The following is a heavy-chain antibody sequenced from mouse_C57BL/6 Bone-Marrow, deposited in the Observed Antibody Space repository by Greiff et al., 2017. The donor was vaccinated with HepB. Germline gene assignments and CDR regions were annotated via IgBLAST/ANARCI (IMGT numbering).Heavy chain of an antibody. CDR2: IYPGDGDT. Sequence: QVQLQQSGPELVKPGASVKISCKASGYAFSSSWMNWVKQRPGKGLEWIGRIYPGDGDTNYNGKFKGKATLTADKSSSTAYMQLSSLTSEDSAVYFCASITTVVDYWGQGTTLTVSS. D-gene: IGHD1-1*01. CDR3: ASITTVVDY. V-gene: IGHV1-82*01. CDR1: GYAFSSSW. J-gene: IGHJ2*01.